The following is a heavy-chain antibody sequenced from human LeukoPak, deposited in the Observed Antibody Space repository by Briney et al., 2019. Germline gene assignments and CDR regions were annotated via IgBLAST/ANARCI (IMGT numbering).Heavy chain of an antibody. CDR1: GGSISSSSYY. V-gene: IGHV4-61*05. D-gene: IGHD3-22*01. CDR2: IYYSGST. CDR3: ARGKTYYDISKDAFDI. Sequence: SETLSLTCTVSGGSISSSSYYWGWIRQPPGKGLEWIGYIYYSGSTNYNPSLKSRVTISVDTSKNQFSLKLSSVTAADTAVYYCARGKTYYDISKDAFDIWGQGTMVTVSS. J-gene: IGHJ3*02.